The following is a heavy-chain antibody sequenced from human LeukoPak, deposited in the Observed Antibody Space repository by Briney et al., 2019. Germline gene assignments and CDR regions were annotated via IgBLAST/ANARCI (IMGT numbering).Heavy chain of an antibody. J-gene: IGHJ4*02. CDR2: IGAGAEST. V-gene: IGHV3-23*01. D-gene: IGHD1-26*01. CDR1: GFTFSNYA. CDR3: AKDSGKYSDDY. Sequence: PGGSLRHPCDSSGFTFSNYAMSWFRQAPRKGLEWVSSIGAGAESTYYADSVKGRFTVSRDNSENTLYLQMNSLRADDTAIYYCAKDSGKYSDDYWGQGTLVTV.